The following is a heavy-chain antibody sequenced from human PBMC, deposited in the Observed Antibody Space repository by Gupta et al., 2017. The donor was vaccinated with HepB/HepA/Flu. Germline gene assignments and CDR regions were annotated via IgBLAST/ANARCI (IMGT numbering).Heavy chain of an antibody. CDR2: ISSSNSHN. CDR3: GRDSSGFVSLVAN. V-gene: IGHV3-21*02. D-gene: IGHD3-22*01. CDR1: VCTFSCYS. J-gene: IGHJ4*02. Sequence: EVQVVESVGGSVKPGGSLRLSCEASVCTFSCYSMTWVRQAPGKGLEWVSSISSSNSHNDYTDSVKVRFTISRDSAKNSLYLQMNSLSPEDTALDYCGRDSSGFVSLVANWGQGALVTVAS.